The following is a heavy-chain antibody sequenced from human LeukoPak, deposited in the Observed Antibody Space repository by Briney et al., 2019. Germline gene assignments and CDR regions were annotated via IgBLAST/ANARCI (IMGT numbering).Heavy chain of an antibody. CDR1: GFTFSNYA. CDR3: AKEGGYDY. CDR2: IGRSGDST. D-gene: IGHD1-26*01. J-gene: IGHJ4*02. Sequence: GGSLRLSCAASGFTFSNYAMSWVRQAPGKGLDWVSIIGRSGDSTYYADSVKGRFTIPRDNSKNTLYLQMNSLRAEDTAIYYCAKEGGYDYWGQGTLVTVSS. V-gene: IGHV3-23*01.